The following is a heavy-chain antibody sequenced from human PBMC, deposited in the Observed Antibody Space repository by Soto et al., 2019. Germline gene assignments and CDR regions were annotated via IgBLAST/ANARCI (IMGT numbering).Heavy chain of an antibody. CDR1: GGSISTYY. CDR2: IYYSGST. CDR3: ARESAGSHKNNWFDP. J-gene: IGHJ5*02. V-gene: IGHV4-59*01. D-gene: IGHD3-10*01. Sequence: QVQLQESGPGLVKPSETLSLTCTVSGGSISTYYWSWIRQPPGKGLEWIGYIYYSGSTYYNPSLTSRSTMSVDTSRNQLLLQLNSVSAADPAVYYCARESAGSHKNNWFDPWGQGTLVTVSS.